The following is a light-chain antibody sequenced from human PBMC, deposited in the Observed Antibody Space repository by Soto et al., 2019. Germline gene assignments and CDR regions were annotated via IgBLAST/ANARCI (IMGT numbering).Light chain of an antibody. Sequence: IQMTRSPSSQTTAIAVRVTITFRASQRINIYLNWYRQKPGKAPELLIYSASNLQSGVPSRFSGSGSGPDFTLIIGGLQSEDFATYYFQQSFSTPTFGQGTRLEIK. CDR1: QRINIY. CDR3: QQSFSTPT. V-gene: IGKV1-39*01. J-gene: IGKJ5*01. CDR2: SAS.